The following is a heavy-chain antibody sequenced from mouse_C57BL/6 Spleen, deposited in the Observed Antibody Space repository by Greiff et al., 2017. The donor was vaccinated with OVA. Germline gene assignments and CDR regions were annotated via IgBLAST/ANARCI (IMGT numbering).Heavy chain of an antibody. D-gene: IGHD1-1*01. Sequence: QVQLQQPGAELVRPGSSVKLSCKASGYTFTSYWMHCVKQRPIQGLEWIGNIDPSDSETPYNQKFKDKATLTVDKSSSTAYMQLSSLTSEDSAVYYCAIGDYYGSSPRYIDVWGTGTTVTVSS. J-gene: IGHJ1*03. CDR3: AIGDYYGSSPRYIDV. CDR2: IDPSDSET. V-gene: IGHV1-52*01. CDR1: GYTFTSYW.